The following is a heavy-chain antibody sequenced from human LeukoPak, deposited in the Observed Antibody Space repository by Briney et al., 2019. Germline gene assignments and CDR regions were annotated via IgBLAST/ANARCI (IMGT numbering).Heavy chain of an antibody. V-gene: IGHV1-2*02. J-gene: IGHJ4*02. D-gene: IGHD2-21*02. Sequence: ASVKVSCKASGYRFISNYILWVRQAPELGPEWMGWMHPGNGNTRYAEKFQGRVTMTRDTSINTAYMDLNSLRSDDTAVYYCAREGSYCVGGDCYSFDFWGQGTLITVSS. CDR2: MHPGNGNT. CDR3: AREGSYCVGGDCYSFDF. CDR1: GYRFISNY.